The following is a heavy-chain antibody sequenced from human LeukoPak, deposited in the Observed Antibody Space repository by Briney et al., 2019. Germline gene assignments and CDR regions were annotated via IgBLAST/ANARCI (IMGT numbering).Heavy chain of an antibody. CDR3: AREEMATSYYFDS. J-gene: IGHJ4*02. V-gene: IGHV4-59*01. D-gene: IGHD5-24*01. Sequence: SETLSLTCTVSGGSINFDYWSWIRQAPGKGLEWIGYIHFSGSTNYTPSLKSRVTISLDTSKNQFSLKLRSVTAADTAVYYCAREEMATSYYFDSWGQGTLVTVSS. CDR2: IHFSGST. CDR1: GGSINFDY.